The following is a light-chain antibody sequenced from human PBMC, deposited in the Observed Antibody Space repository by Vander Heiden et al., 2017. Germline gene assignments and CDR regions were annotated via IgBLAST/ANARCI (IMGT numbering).Light chain of an antibody. CDR1: QSVLYSSNNKNY. V-gene: IGKV4-1*01. CDR2: WAS. Sequence: DIVMPQSPDSLAVSLGERATINCKSSQSVLYSSNNKNYLAWYQQKPGQPPKVLIYWASTRESGVPDRFSGSGSGTDFTLTISSLQAEDVAVYYCQQYSSTPWTFGQGTKVEIK. CDR3: QQYSSTPWT. J-gene: IGKJ1*01.